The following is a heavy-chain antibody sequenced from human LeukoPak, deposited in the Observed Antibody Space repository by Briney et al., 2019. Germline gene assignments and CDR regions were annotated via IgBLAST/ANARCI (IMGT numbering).Heavy chain of an antibody. Sequence: SETLSLTCAVYGGSFSGYYWSWIRQTPGKGLEWIGEINHSGSTNYNPSLKSRVTISVDTSKNQFSLKLNSVTAADTAVYYCARGPLPWDYGDYDRWFDYWGQGTLVTVSS. CDR2: INHSGST. D-gene: IGHD4-17*01. CDR3: ARGPLPWDYGDYDRWFDY. V-gene: IGHV4-34*01. J-gene: IGHJ4*02. CDR1: GGSFSGYY.